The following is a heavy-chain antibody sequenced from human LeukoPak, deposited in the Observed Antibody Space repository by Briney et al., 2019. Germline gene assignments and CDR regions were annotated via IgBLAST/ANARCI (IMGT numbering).Heavy chain of an antibody. D-gene: IGHD3-10*01. Sequence: KPSETLSLTCTVSGGSISSSGYYWGWIRQPPGKGLEWIGTIYYSGSTQCNPSLKSRVTISVDTSKNQFSLKLSSATAADTAVYYCARLLRVYSGSGTSLYYFDYWGQGTLVTVSS. CDR2: IYYSGST. CDR1: GGSISSSGYY. CDR3: ARLLRVYSGSGTSLYYFDY. J-gene: IGHJ4*02. V-gene: IGHV4-39*01.